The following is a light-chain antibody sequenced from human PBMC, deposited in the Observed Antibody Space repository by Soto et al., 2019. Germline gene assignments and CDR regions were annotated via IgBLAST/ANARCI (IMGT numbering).Light chain of an antibody. CDR2: DVS. V-gene: IGLV2-11*01. CDR3: CSYAGSWE. Sequence: QSVLTQPRSVSGSPGQSVTISCTGTSSDVGGYNYVSWYQQHPGKAPKLMIYDVSKRPSGVPDRFSGSKSGNTASLTISGLQAEDEADYYCCSYAGSWEFGGGTKLTVL. J-gene: IGLJ3*02. CDR1: SSDVGGYNY.